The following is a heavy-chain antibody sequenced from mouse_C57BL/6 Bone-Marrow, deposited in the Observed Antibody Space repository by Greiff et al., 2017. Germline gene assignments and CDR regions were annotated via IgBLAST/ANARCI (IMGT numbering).Heavy chain of an antibody. Sequence: QVQLQQSGAELVKPGASVKISCKASGYAFSSYWMNWVKQRPGKGLEWIGQIYPGDGDTNYNGKFKGKATLTADKSSSTAYMQLSSLTSEDSAVYFCARSESLYGSSRYYFDYWGQGTTLTVSS. V-gene: IGHV1-80*01. CDR2: IYPGDGDT. D-gene: IGHD1-1*01. J-gene: IGHJ2*01. CDR3: ARSESLYGSSRYYFDY. CDR1: GYAFSSYW.